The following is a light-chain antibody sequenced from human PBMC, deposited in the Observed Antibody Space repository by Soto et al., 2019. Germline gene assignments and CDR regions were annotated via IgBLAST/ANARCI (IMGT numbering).Light chain of an antibody. CDR2: DAS. Sequence: EIVLTQSPATLSLSPGERATLSCRASQSVSSYLAWYQQKPGQAPRLLISDASNRATGIPARFSGSGSGTDFTLTISSLEPEDFAVYYCQQRSGWPTFGQGTKVDIK. J-gene: IGKJ1*01. V-gene: IGKV3-11*01. CDR1: QSVSSY. CDR3: QQRSGWPT.